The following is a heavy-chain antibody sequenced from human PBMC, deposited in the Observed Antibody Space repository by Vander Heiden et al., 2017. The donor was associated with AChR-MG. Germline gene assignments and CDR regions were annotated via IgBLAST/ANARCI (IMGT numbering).Heavy chain of an antibody. CDR2: ISWNSGSI. CDR1: GFTFDDYA. V-gene: IGHV3-9*01. Sequence: EVQLVESGGGLVQPGRSLRLSCAASGFTFDDYAMHWVRQAPGKGLEWVSGISWNSGSIGYADSVKGRFTISRDNAKNSLYLQMNSLRAEDTALYYCAKDLGESHQRLWFGEHWGQGTLVTVSS. D-gene: IGHD3-10*01. CDR3: AKDLGESHQRLWFGEH. J-gene: IGHJ4*02.